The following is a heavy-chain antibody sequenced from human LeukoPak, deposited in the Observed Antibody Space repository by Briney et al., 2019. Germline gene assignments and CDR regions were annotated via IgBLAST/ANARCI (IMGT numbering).Heavy chain of an antibody. CDR3: TTPPYCSSTSRHVNNPSDY. D-gene: IGHD2-2*01. V-gene: IGHV3-15*01. J-gene: IGHJ4*02. CDR1: GFTFSNAW. CDR2: IKSKTDGGTT. Sequence: GGSLRLSCAASGFTFSNAWMSWVRQAPGKGLEWVGRIKSKTDGGTTDYAAPVKGRFTISRDDSKNTLYLQMNSLKTEDTAVYYCTTPPYCSSTSRHVNNPSDYWGQGTLVTVSS.